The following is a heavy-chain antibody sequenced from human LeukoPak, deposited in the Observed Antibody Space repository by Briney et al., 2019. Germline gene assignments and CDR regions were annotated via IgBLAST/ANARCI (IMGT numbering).Heavy chain of an antibody. CDR3: AREGYYYDSSALDY. Sequence: SQTLSLTCAISGDSVSSNSAAWNWVRQSPSRGLEWLGRTYYRSKLYNDYAVSVKSRITINPDTSKNRFSLQLNSVTPEDTAVYYCAREGYYYDSSALDYWGQGTLVTVSS. CDR1: GDSVSSNSAA. D-gene: IGHD3-22*01. V-gene: IGHV6-1*01. CDR2: TYYRSKLYN. J-gene: IGHJ4*02.